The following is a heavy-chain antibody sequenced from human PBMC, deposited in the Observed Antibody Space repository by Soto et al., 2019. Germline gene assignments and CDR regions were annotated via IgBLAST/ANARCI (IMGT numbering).Heavy chain of an antibody. Sequence: ASVKVSCKASGYTFTSYGISWVRQAPGQGLEWMGWISAYNGNTNYAQKLQGRVTMTTDTSTSTAYMELRSLRSDDTAVYYCARDGDEIYYYDSSGHPFDYWGQGTLVTVSS. CDR2: ISAYNGNT. D-gene: IGHD3-22*01. CDR3: ARDGDEIYYYDSSGHPFDY. V-gene: IGHV1-18*01. CDR1: GYTFTSYG. J-gene: IGHJ4*02.